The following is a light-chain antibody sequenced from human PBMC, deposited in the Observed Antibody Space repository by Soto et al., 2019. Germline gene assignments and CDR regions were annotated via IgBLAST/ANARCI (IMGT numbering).Light chain of an antibody. Sequence: QAVVTQPPSVSGTPGQWVIISCSGSSSTIGGNAVNWYQQFPGTAPKLLIYRDSRRPSGVSDRFSASKSGTSASLAISGLQSEDEADYYCAAWDNDGPRVVFGGGTKLTVL. V-gene: IGLV1-44*01. CDR3: AAWDNDGPRVV. CDR2: RDS. CDR1: SSTIGGNA. J-gene: IGLJ2*01.